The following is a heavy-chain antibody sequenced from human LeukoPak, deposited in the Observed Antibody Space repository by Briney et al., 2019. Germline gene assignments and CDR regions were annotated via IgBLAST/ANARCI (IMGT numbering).Heavy chain of an antibody. V-gene: IGHV4-59*12. Sequence: PSETLSLTCTVSGGSISSYYWSWIRQPPGKGLEWIGYIYYSGSTNYNPSLKSRVTISVDTSKNQFSLKLSSVTAADTAVYYCARDIVVVPAAHGYFDYWGQGTLVTVSS. CDR2: IYYSGST. CDR3: ARDIVVVPAAHGYFDY. D-gene: IGHD2-2*01. J-gene: IGHJ4*02. CDR1: GGSISSYY.